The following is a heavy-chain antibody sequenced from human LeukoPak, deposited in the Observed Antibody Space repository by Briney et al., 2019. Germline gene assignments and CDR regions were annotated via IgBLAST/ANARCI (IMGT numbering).Heavy chain of an antibody. D-gene: IGHD3-3*01. V-gene: IGHV4-61*01. CDR2: IYYSGST. CDR3: ARSEPYDFWSGYRQNWFGP. Sequence: SETLSLTCTVSGGSVSSGSYYWSWIRQPPGKGLEWIGYIYYSGSTNYNPSLKSRVTISVDTSKNQFSLKLSSVTAADTAVYYCARSEPYDFWSGYRQNWFGPWGQGTLVTVSS. CDR1: GGSVSSGSYY. J-gene: IGHJ5*02.